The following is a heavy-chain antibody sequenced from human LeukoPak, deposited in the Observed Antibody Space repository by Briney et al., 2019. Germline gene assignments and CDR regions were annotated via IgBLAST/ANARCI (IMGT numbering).Heavy chain of an antibody. Sequence: GGSLRLSCAASGFTFSSYAMSWVRQAPGKGLEWVSAISGSGGSAYYADSVKGRFTISRDNSKNTLYLQMNSLRAEDTAVYYCARDGLSGWFDYWGQGTLVTVSS. J-gene: IGHJ4*02. CDR1: GFTFSSYA. D-gene: IGHD6-19*01. CDR2: ISGSGGSA. CDR3: ARDGLSGWFDY. V-gene: IGHV3-23*01.